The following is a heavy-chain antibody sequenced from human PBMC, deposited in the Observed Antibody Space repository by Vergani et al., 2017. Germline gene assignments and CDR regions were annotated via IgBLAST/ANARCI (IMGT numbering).Heavy chain of an antibody. D-gene: IGHD3-9*01. CDR1: GFSLTTDGEG. V-gene: IGHV2-5*01. Sequence: QITLRESGPTLVKPTQTLTLTCTFSGFSLTTDGEGVGWIRQPPGLALEWLAFVYWNDDERYSPSLKSRVTITKDTSKNEVILTMATMDPVDTATYYCVHRLGYVDWDGAFDVWGPRTMVTVSS. CDR2: VYWNDDE. J-gene: IGHJ3*01. CDR3: VHRLGYVDWDGAFDV.